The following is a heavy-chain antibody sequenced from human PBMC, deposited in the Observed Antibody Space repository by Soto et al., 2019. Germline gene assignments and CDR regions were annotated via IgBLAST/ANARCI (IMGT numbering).Heavy chain of an antibody. J-gene: IGHJ4*02. V-gene: IGHV4-39*01. CDR1: GGSINSYY. D-gene: IGHD4-17*01. CDR2: IYYSGST. Sequence: SETLSLTCTVSGGSINSYYWGWIRQPPGKGLEWIGSIYYSGSTYYNPSLKSRVTISVDTSKNQFSLKLSSVTAADTAVYYCARHDYGGFGLWGQGTLVT. CDR3: ARHDYGGFGL.